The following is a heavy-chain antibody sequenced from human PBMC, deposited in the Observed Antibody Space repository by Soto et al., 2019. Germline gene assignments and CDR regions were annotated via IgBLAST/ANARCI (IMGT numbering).Heavy chain of an antibody. V-gene: IGHV1-69*08. CDR2: IIPILGIA. J-gene: IGHJ6*02. Sequence: QVQLVQSGAEVKKPGSSVKVSCKASGGTFSSYTISWVRQAPGQGLEWMGRIIPILGIANYAQKFQGRVTIPPYQTQSTAYMEMGILSAEATDVYYGGREGQFLVAEAGILAPTLGMHVGGQGTTVTVSS. CDR3: GREGQFLVAEAGILAPTLGMHV. D-gene: IGHD6-19*01. CDR1: GGTFSSYT.